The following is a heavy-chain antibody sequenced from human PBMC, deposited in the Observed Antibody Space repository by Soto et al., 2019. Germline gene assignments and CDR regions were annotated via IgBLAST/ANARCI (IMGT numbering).Heavy chain of an antibody. J-gene: IGHJ4*01. CDR2: ISTHDTA. D-gene: IGHD6-19*01. CDR1: GTYVWGYS. Sequence: SDPQAVAWSVAGTYVWGYSWGGARRPAGTGLAWIGRISTHDTAKYNPSLKGRATMSVDMSANVLSLNFESVTAADAAVYYCATDGMTAGDNWGHGTLVTASS. V-gene: IGHV4-4*07. CDR3: ATDGMTAGDN.